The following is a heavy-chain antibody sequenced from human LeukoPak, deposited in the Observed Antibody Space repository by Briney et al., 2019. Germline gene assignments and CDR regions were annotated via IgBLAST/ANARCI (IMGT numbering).Heavy chain of an antibody. CDR2: IYSDGDT. CDR3: ARDSGFWLY. CDR1: GDSITSGSYY. V-gene: IGHV4-39*07. Sequence: KPPETLSLTCTVSGDSITSGSYYWGWIRQTPGKGLEWIGNIYSDGDTSFNPSLKSRITMSVDTSKNQFSLKLNSVTAADTAVYFGARDSGFWLYWGQGTLVSVSS. J-gene: IGHJ4*02. D-gene: IGHD3-22*01.